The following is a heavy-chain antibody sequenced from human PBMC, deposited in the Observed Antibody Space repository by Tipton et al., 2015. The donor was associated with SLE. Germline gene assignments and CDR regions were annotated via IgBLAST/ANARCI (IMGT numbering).Heavy chain of an antibody. J-gene: IGHJ3*02. CDR3: ARRDTDYSNAFDI. CDR2: INHSGST. V-gene: IGHV4-34*01. Sequence: TLSLTCAVHGGSFSGYYWSWIRQPPGKGLEWIGEINHSGSTNYNPSLKSRVTISVDTSKNQFSLKLGSVTAADTAVYYCARRDTDYSNAFDIWGQGTMVTVSS. CDR1: GGSFSGYY. D-gene: IGHD2-15*01.